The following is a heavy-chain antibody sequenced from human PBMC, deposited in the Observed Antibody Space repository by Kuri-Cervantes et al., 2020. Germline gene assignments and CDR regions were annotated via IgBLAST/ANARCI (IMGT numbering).Heavy chain of an antibody. Sequence: GSLSLTCTVSGGSISSSSYYWGWIRQPPGKGLEWIGSIYYSGSTYYNPSLKSRVTISVDTSKNQFSLKLGSVTAADTAVYYCASLGIAVAGTSVWGQGTLVTVSS. J-gene: IGHJ4*02. CDR3: ASLGIAVAGTSV. V-gene: IGHV4-39*01. D-gene: IGHD6-19*01. CDR1: GGSISSSSYY. CDR2: IYYSGST.